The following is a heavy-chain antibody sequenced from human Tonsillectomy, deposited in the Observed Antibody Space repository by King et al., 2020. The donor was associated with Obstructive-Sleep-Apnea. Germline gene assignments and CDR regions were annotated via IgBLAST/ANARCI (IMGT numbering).Heavy chain of an antibody. J-gene: IGHJ4*02. CDR1: GFTVSSTY. D-gene: IGHD5-18*01. Sequence: VQLVESGGGLVQPGGSLRLSCAVSGFTVSSTYMSWVRQAPGKGLEWVSTLYSGGATDYADSVKGRFTISRATSKNTLYLQMNSLRAEDTAVYFCARGLGYSYGYSFDYWGQGTLVTVSS. V-gene: IGHV3-66*01. CDR3: ARGLGYSYGYSFDY. CDR2: LYSGGAT.